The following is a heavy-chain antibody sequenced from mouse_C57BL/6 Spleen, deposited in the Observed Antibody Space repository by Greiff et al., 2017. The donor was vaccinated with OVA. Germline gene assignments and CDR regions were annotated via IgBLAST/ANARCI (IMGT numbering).Heavy chain of an antibody. J-gene: IGHJ4*01. CDR2: FRLKSDNYAP. V-gene: IGHV6-3*01. CDR1: GFTFSNYW. CDR3: TVYYGNPMDY. D-gene: IGHD2-1*01. Sequence: EVKVEESGGGLVQPGGSMKLSCVASGFTFSNYWITWVRQSPEKGLEWVAQFRLKSDNYAPHYGESVKGRLTISRDDSKSSVYLQMNNLRAEDTGIYYCTVYYGNPMDYWGQGTSVTVSS.